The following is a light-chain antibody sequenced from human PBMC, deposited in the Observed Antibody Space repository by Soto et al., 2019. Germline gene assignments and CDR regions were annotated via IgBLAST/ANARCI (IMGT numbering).Light chain of an antibody. CDR2: GAS. J-gene: IGKJ2*01. V-gene: IGKV3-15*01. CDR1: QSINYN. Sequence: EIVMTQSPATLSVSPGERVTLSCRASQSINYNLAWYQQKPGQAPRLLIQGASTRATGIPVRFSGSGSGTEFTLTISSLQSEDFAVYYCQQDKNWYTFGQGTKLEIK. CDR3: QQDKNWYT.